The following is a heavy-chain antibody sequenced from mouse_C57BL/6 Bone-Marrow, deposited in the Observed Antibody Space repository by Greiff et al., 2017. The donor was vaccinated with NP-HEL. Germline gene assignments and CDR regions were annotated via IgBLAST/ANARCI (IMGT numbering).Heavy chain of an antibody. J-gene: IGHJ1*03. CDR1: GFNIKDYY. CDR2: IDPEDGET. CDR3: AYYYGSSYPYWYLDV. Sequence: EVQLQQSGAELVKPGASVKLSCTASGFNIKDYYMHWVKQRTEQGLEWIGRIDPEDGETKYAPKFQGKATITADTSSNTAYLQLSSLTSEDTSVYYCAYYYGSSYPYWYLDVWGTGTTVTVSS. D-gene: IGHD1-1*01. V-gene: IGHV14-2*01.